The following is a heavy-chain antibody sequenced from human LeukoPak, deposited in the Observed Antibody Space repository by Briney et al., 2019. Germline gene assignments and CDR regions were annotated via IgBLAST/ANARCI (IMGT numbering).Heavy chain of an antibody. CDR1: GFTFKNAW. CDR3: TKDRPYSGSRNFDY. V-gene: IGHV3-15*01. CDR2: IKSKASGGTI. J-gene: IGHJ4*02. D-gene: IGHD1-26*01. Sequence: GGSLRLSCAPSGFTFKNAWMNWVRQAPGKGPEWDGRIKSKASGGTIDYAAPVKGRCTISRDDSNNVLYLQMNSLKTEDTGVYYCTKDRPYSGSRNFDYWGQGTLVSVSS.